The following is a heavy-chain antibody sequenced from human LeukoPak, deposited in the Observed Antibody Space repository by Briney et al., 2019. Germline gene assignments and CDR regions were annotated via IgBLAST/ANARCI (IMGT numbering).Heavy chain of an antibody. J-gene: IGHJ4*02. CDR1: GFTFSSYW. CDR2: IASDGSST. D-gene: IGHD3-16*01. Sequence: GGSLRLSCAASGFTFSSYWMNWVRQAPGKGLVWVSRIASDGSSTTYADSVKGRFGISRDNAKNTLYLQMNSLSVEDTAVYYCAKDRANWAIDDWGQGTQVTVSS. V-gene: IGHV3-74*01. CDR3: AKDRANWAIDD.